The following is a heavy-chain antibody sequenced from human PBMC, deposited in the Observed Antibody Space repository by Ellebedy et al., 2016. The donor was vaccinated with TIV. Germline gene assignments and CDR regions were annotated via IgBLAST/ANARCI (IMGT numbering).Heavy chain of an antibody. V-gene: IGHV3-21*01. Sequence: GESLKISXAASGFTFSSYSMNWVRQAPGKGLEWVSSISSSSSYIYYADSVKGRFTISRDNAKNSLYLQMNSLRAEDTAVYYCARDNVVVASGMDVWGQGTTVTVSS. CDR2: ISSSSSYI. CDR3: ARDNVVVASGMDV. D-gene: IGHD2-15*01. CDR1: GFTFSSYS. J-gene: IGHJ6*02.